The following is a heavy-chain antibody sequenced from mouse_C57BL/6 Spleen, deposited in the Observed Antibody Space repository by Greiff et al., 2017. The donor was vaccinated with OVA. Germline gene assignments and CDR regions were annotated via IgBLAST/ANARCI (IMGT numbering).Heavy chain of an antibody. Sequence: VQLQQSGAELVRPGASVTLSCKASGYTFTDYEMHWVKQTPVHGLEWIGAIDPATGGTAYNQKFKGKAILTADKSYSTAYLELRSLTSVDSAVYYCTRKCDYDGVYWYCDVWGTGTTVTVSS. CDR3: TRKCDYDGVYWYCDV. J-gene: IGHJ1*03. D-gene: IGHD2-4*01. V-gene: IGHV1-15*01. CDR1: GYTFTDYE. CDR2: IDPATGGT.